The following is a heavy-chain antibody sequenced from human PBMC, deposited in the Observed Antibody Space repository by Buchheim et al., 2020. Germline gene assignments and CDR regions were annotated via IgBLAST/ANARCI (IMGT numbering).Heavy chain of an antibody. CDR1: GGSFSGYY. CDR2: INHSGST. J-gene: IGHJ6*02. Sequence: QVQLQQWRAGLLKPSETLSLTCAVYGGSFSGYYWSWIRQPPGKGLEWIGEINHSGSTNYNPSLKSRVTLSVDTSQNQFSLKLSSVTAADTAVYYCARDCSGGSCYGMDVWGQGTT. CDR3: ARDCSGGSCYGMDV. D-gene: IGHD2-15*01. V-gene: IGHV4-34*01.